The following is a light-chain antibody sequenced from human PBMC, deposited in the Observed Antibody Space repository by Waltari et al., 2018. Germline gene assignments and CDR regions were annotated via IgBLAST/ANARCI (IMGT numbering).Light chain of an antibody. CDR1: SSDVGPSNY. CDR3: NSYTTISTWV. Sequence: QSALTQPASVSGSPGQSITIPCTGTSSDVGPSNYVSWYQQYPGKAPKLIIYDVSYRPSGVSSRCSGSKSGNTASLTISGLQAEDEADYYCNSYTTISTWVFGGGTKLTVL. CDR2: DVS. V-gene: IGLV2-14*03. J-gene: IGLJ3*02.